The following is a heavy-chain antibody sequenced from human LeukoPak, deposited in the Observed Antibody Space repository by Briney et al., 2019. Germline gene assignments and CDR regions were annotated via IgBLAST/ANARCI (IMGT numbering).Heavy chain of an antibody. D-gene: IGHD1-26*01. J-gene: IGHJ6*03. CDR1: GYTFTSYA. Sequence: ASVKVSCKASGYTFTSYAMHWVRQAPGQRLEWMGWINAGNGNTKYSQEFQGRVTITRDTSASTAYMELSSLRSEDMAVYYCATVGATSYYYMDVWGKGTTVTVSS. CDR3: ATVGATSYYYMDV. V-gene: IGHV1-3*03. CDR2: INAGNGNT.